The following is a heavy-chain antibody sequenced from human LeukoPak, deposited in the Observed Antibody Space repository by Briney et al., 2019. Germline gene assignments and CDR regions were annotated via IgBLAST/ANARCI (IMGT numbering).Heavy chain of an antibody. CDR2: INHDGTDK. CDR1: GFTSTSYW. J-gene: IGHJ5*02. CDR3: AREDWGPRFDP. V-gene: IGHV3-7*05. Sequence: GGSLRLSCAASGFTSTSYWMPWVRQAPGKGLHWVANINHDGTDKNYADSVKGRFTISRDNAKRSVFLQMNSLRAEDTGLYYCAREDWGPRFDPRGQGTLVTVSS. D-gene: IGHD7-27*01.